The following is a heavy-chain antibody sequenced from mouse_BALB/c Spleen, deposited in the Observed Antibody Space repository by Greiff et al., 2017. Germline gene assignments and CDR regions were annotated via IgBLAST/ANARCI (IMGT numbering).Heavy chain of an antibody. Sequence: EVKLVESGGGLVKPGGSLKLSCAASGFTFSSYAMSWVRQTPEKRLEWVASISSGGSTYYPDSVKGRFTISRDNARNILYLQMSSLRSEDTAMYYCARELRYYFDYWGQGTTLTVSS. CDR3: ARELRYYFDY. CDR2: ISSGGST. J-gene: IGHJ2*01. D-gene: IGHD1-1*01. CDR1: GFTFSSYA. V-gene: IGHV5-6-5*01.